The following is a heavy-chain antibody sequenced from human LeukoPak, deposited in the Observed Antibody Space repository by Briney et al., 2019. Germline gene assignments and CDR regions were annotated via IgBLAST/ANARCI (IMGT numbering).Heavy chain of an antibody. Sequence: SETLSLTCTVSGGSISSSSYYWSWIRQPAGKGLEWIGHTYTSGSTNYNPSLESRVTISVDTSNNQFSLKLSSVTAADTAVYYCARSYSSNWYYALHIWGQGTMVTVSS. V-gene: IGHV4-61*09. CDR3: ARSYSSNWYYALHI. CDR2: TYTSGST. D-gene: IGHD6-13*01. J-gene: IGHJ3*02. CDR1: GGSISSSSYY.